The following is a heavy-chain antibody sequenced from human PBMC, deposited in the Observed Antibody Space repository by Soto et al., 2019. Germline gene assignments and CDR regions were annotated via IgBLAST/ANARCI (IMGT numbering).Heavy chain of an antibody. CDR2: IIPILGIA. V-gene: IGHV1-69*02. Sequence: QVQLVQSGAEVKKPGSSVKVSCKASGGTFSSYTISWVRQAPGQGLEWMGRIIPILGIANYAQKFQGRATITADKSTSTAYMELSSLRSEDTAVYYCARGAVAGIFDYWGQGTLVTVSS. D-gene: IGHD6-19*01. CDR3: ARGAVAGIFDY. J-gene: IGHJ4*02. CDR1: GGTFSSYT.